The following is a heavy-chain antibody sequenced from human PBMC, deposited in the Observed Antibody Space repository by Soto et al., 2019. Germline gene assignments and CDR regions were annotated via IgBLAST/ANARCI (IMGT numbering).Heavy chain of an antibody. CDR1: GYSFTSYW. Sequence: GESLKISCKGSGYSFTSYWISWVRQMPGKGLEWMGRIDPSDSYTNYSPSFQGHVTISADKSISTAYLQWSSLKASDTAMYYCARLRDYYGSGSYIRYYYGMDVWCQGTTVTVSS. V-gene: IGHV5-10-1*01. D-gene: IGHD3-10*01. CDR2: IDPSDSYT. J-gene: IGHJ6*02. CDR3: ARLRDYYGSGSYIRYYYGMDV.